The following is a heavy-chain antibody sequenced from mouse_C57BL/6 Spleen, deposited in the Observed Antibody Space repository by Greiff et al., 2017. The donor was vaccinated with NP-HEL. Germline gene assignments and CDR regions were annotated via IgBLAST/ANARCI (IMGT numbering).Heavy chain of an antibody. CDR1: GYAFSSSW. J-gene: IGHJ2*01. V-gene: IGHV1-82*01. CDR3: ASSFISRY. D-gene: IGHD1-1*01. Sequence: SFHLSCKASGYAFSSSWMNWVKQRPGKGLEWIGRIYPGDGDTNYNGKFKGKATLTADKSSSTAYMQLSSLTSEDSTVYFCASSFISRYWGQGTTLTVSS. CDR2: IYPGDGDT.